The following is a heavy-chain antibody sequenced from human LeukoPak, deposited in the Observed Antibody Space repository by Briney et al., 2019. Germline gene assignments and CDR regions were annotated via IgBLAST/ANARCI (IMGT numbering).Heavy chain of an antibody. CDR3: ARDYADYVGYFFFDY. Sequence: PGGSLRLSCAASGFTFNNYAMNWVRQAPGKGLEWVSSISGGGETTYYADSAKGRFTTSRDNSQNTLYLQMNSLRAEDTAVYYCARDYADYVGYFFFDYWGQGTLVTVSP. CDR1: GFTFNNYA. CDR2: ISGGGETT. D-gene: IGHD4-17*01. V-gene: IGHV3-23*01. J-gene: IGHJ4*02.